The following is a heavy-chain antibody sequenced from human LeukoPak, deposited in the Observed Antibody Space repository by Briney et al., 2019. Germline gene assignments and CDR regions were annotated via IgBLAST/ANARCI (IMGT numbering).Heavy chain of an antibody. CDR3: ARLNLAYVYTSGSNDF. CDR2: IYHSGST. CDR1: GYSISSGYY. Sequence: SETLSLTCTVSGYSISSGYYWSWIRQPPGKGLEWIGEIYHSGSTDYNPSLKSRVTISVDTSKNQLSLKLTSVTAADTAVYFCARLNLAYVYTSGSNDFWGQGTQVTVSS. J-gene: IGHJ4*02. V-gene: IGHV4-38-2*02. D-gene: IGHD3-10*01.